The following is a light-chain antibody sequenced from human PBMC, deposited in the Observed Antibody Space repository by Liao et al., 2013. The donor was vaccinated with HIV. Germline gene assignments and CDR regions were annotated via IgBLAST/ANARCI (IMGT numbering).Light chain of an antibody. Sequence: SFVLTQPPSVSVAPGKTARITCGGDNIGGKSVHWYQQRPGQAPVLVIYKDSERPSGIPERFSGSSSGTTVTLTISGVQAEDEADYYCQSADSSGTCPVFGGGTKLTVL. CDR3: QSADSSGTCPV. CDR2: KDS. V-gene: IGLV3-25*03. J-gene: IGLJ3*02. CDR1: NIGGKS.